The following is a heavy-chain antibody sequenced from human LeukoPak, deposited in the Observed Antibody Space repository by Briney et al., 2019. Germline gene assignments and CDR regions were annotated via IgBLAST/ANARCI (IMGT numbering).Heavy chain of an antibody. CDR2: ISTGGGNT. V-gene: IGHV3-23*01. Sequence: GGSLRLSCAASGFTFSSYSMNWVRQAPGKGLKWVSTISTGGGNTYYADSVKGRFTVSRDDSKNTLYLQMNSLRAEDTAVYYCAKDGGLWVSAHWGDSWGRGTLVTVSS. CDR3: AKDGGLWVSAHWGDS. CDR1: GFTFSSYS. D-gene: IGHD7-27*01. J-gene: IGHJ4*02.